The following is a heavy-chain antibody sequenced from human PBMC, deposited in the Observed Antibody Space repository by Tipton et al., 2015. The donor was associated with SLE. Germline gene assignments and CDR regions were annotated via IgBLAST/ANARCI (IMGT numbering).Heavy chain of an antibody. CDR1: GFTFSSYA. D-gene: IGHD1-26*01. J-gene: IGHJ4*02. Sequence: SLRLSCAASGFTFSSYAMSWVRQAPGKGLEWVSAISGSGGSTYYADTVKGRFTISRDNSKNTLYLQMKSLRAEDKAVYYCAKVRWELPDDYWGQGTLVTVSS. CDR3: AKVRWELPDDY. V-gene: IGHV3-23*01. CDR2: ISGSGGST.